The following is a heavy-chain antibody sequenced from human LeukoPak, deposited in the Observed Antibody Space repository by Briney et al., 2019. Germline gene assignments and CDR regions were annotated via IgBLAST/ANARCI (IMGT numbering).Heavy chain of an antibody. D-gene: IGHD2-15*01. CDR1: GFTFSNYV. CDR2: INGGGGST. J-gene: IGHJ4*02. V-gene: IGHV3-23*01. Sequence: GGSLRLSCAPSGFTFSNYVMSWVRQAPGKGPEWVSGINGGGGSTFYAESVTGRFTISRDNSKNTLFLQMNTLRAEDTAVYYCVKDGRRSPPCWGQGTLVTVSS. CDR3: VKDGRRSPPC.